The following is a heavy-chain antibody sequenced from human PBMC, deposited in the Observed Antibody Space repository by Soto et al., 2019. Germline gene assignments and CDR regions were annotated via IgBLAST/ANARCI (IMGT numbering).Heavy chain of an antibody. D-gene: IGHD1-7*01. CDR2: TYYRSRWYN. V-gene: IGHV6-1*01. CDR3: AGTTSHQWYYMDV. CDR1: GDSVSSNSAA. J-gene: IGHJ6*03. Sequence: SQTLSLTCAISGDSVSSNSAAWNWIRLSPSRGLEWLARTYYRSRWYNDYAVSVRSRITANPDTSKNQFSLQLTSVTPEDTPVYYCAGTTSHQWYYMDVWGQGTTVPVSS.